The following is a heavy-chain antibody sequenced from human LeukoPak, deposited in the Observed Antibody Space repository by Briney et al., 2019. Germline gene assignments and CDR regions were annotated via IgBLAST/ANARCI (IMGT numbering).Heavy chain of an antibody. CDR1: GYTFTGYY. J-gene: IGHJ6*03. D-gene: IGHD2/OR15-2a*01. CDR2: INPNSGGT. V-gene: IGHV1-2*02. CDR3: ARVYPPLYYMDV. Sequence: ASVKVSCKASGYTFTGYYMHWVRQAPGQGLEWMGWINPNSGGTNYAQKFQGRVTMTRDTSISTAYMELSRLRSDDTAVYYCARVYPPLYYMDVWGKGTTVTVSS.